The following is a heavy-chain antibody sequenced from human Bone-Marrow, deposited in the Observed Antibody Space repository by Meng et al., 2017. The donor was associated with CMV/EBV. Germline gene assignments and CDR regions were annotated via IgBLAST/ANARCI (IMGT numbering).Heavy chain of an antibody. V-gene: IGHV3-64*02. CDR1: GFTFSSYA. Sequence: GESLKISCAASGFTFSSYAMHWVRQAPGKGLEYVSAISSNGGSTYYADSVKGRFTISRDNSKNTLYLQMGSLRAEDMAVYYCARDPPRYDFWSGYYKDYYYGMDVWGQGTTVTVSS. CDR2: ISSNGGST. D-gene: IGHD3-3*01. CDR3: ARDPPRYDFWSGYYKDYYYGMDV. J-gene: IGHJ6*02.